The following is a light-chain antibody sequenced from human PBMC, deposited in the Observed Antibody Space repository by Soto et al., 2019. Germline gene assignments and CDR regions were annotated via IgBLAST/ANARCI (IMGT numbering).Light chain of an antibody. CDR3: AAWDDSKSGFIV. CDR2: RNN. CDR1: SSNVGSNY. J-gene: IGLJ1*01. Sequence: HSALTQPPSASGTPAQWVTISCSGSSSNVGSNYVSLYQQLPGTAPKLLIYRNNQRPSGVPDRFSGSNSGPPPSLATSGLRSADEAEYYCAAWDDSKSGFIVFGSGAKVTAL. V-gene: IGLV1-47*01.